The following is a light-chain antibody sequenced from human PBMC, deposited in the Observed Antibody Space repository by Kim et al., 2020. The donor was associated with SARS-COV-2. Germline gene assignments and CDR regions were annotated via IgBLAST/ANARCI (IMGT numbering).Light chain of an antibody. Sequence: DIQMTQSPSPLSASVGDRVTLSCRASQSVSGWLAWYQQRPGKAPKLLIYDASTLASGVPSRFSGSGSGTEFTLTVSSLQTEDFATYHCQQYESYPWTFGQGTKVDIK. CDR1: QSVSGW. V-gene: IGKV1-5*01. CDR2: DAS. CDR3: QQYESYPWT. J-gene: IGKJ1*01.